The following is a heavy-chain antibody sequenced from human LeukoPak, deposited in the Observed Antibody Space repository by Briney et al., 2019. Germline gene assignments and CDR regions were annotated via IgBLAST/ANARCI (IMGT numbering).Heavy chain of an antibody. CDR3: GRSSDDSSGYHFDY. D-gene: IGHD3-22*01. J-gene: IGHJ4*02. V-gene: IGHV3-33*01. CDR2: IWYDGSNE. CDR1: GFTFRNAG. Sequence: GGSLRLSCAVSGFTFRNAGMNWVCQAPGKGLEWVAIIWYDGSNEYYGDSVKGRFIISRDDSRNTLYLQMNSLRAEDTAVYFCGRSSDDSSGYHFDYWGQGTLVTVSS.